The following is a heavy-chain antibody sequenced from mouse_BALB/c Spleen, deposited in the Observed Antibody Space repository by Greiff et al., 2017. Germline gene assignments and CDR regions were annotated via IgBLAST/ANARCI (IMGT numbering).Heavy chain of an antibody. D-gene: IGHD2-1*01. J-gene: IGHJ4*01. CDR2: IWAGGST. CDR1: GFSLTSYG. Sequence: VQLQQSGPGLVAPSQSLSITCTVSGFSLTSYGVHWVRQPPGKGLEWLGVIWAGGSTNYNSALMSRLSISKDNSKSQVFLKMNSLQTDDTAMYYCASIYYGKSMDYWGQGTSVTVSS. V-gene: IGHV2-9*02. CDR3: ASIYYGKSMDY.